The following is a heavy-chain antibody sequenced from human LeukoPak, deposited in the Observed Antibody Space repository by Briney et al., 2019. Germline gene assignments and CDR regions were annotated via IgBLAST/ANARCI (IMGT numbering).Heavy chain of an antibody. CDR1: GFTFSSYA. J-gene: IGHJ4*02. D-gene: IGHD3-9*01. CDR3: AKVVDSYYFDY. CDR2: ISGGST. Sequence: GGSLRLSCAASGFTFSSYAMSWVRQAPGKGLEWVSAISGGSTYYADSVKGRFTISRDNSKNTLYLQMNSLRAEDTAVYYCAKVVDSYYFDYWGQGSLVTVSS. V-gene: IGHV3-23*01.